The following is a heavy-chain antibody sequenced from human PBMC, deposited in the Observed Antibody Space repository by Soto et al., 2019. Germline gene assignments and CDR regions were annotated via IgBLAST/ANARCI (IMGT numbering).Heavy chain of an antibody. V-gene: IGHV1-18*04. CDR3: ARAGKYYYGSGSPYYYGMDV. Sequence: QVQLVQSGAEVKKPGASVKVSCKASGYTFTSYGVSWVRQAPGQGLEWTGGISGYNGNTNYAQKLQGRVPMTTDPSTGTAYMELRSLRSADTAVYYCARAGKYYYGSGSPYYYGMDVWGQGITVTVSS. CDR1: GYTFTSYG. D-gene: IGHD3-10*01. J-gene: IGHJ6*02. CDR2: ISGYNGNT.